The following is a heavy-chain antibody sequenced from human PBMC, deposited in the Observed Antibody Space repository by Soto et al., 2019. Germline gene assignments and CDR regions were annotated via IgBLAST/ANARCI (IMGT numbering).Heavy chain of an antibody. Sequence: GGSLRLSCAASGFTFSSYSMNWVRQAPGKGLEWVSYISSSSSTIYYADSVKGRFTISRDNAKNSLYLQMKSLRDGDTAVYYCERDDSSGCDYWGQGTLVTVSS. V-gene: IGHV3-48*02. CDR2: ISSSSSTI. CDR3: ERDDSSGCDY. J-gene: IGHJ4*02. CDR1: GFTFSSYS. D-gene: IGHD3-22*01.